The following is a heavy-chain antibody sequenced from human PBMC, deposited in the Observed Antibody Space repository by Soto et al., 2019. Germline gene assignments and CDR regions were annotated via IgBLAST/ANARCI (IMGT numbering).Heavy chain of an antibody. J-gene: IGHJ6*02. CDR3: AKVSGYYYYYAMDV. CDR2: ISGSGGST. V-gene: IGHV3-23*01. CDR1: EFTFSSYA. Sequence: PGGSLRLSCVASEFTFSSYAMSWVRQAPGKGLEWVSAISGSGGSTYYADSVKGRFTISRDNSKSTLYLQMNSLRAEDTAVYYCAKVSGYYYYYAMDVWGQGTTVTVSS.